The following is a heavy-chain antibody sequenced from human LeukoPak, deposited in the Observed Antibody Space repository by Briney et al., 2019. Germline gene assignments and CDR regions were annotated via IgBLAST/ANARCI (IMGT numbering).Heavy chain of an antibody. CDR3: ARDQGGGYDFMGAFDI. D-gene: IGHD5-12*01. CDR1: GGSISSSSYY. Sequence: SETLSLTCTVSGGSISSSSYYWGWIHQPPGKGLEWIGSIYYSGSTYYNPSLKSRVTISVDTSKNQFSLKLSSVTAADTAAYYCARDQGGGYDFMGAFDIWGQGTMVAVSS. J-gene: IGHJ3*02. CDR2: IYYSGST. V-gene: IGHV4-39*07.